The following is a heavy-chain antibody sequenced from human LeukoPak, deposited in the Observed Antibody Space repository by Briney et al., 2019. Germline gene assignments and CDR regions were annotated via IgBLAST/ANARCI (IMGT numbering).Heavy chain of an antibody. D-gene: IGHD5-18*01. Sequence: GGSLRLSCVASGFTFSNYWMHWVRQAPGKGRVWGSDMNSDGSSTSYADSVKGRFTISRDNAKNTLYLQMNSLRAEDTAVYYCARDGYSHGYRSYYYMDVWGKGTTVTASS. V-gene: IGHV3-74*01. CDR1: GFTFSNYW. J-gene: IGHJ6*03. CDR2: MNSDGSST. CDR3: ARDGYSHGYRSYYYMDV.